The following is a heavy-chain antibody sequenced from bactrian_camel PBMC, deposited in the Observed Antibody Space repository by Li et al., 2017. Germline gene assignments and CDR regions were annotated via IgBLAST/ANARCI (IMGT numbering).Heavy chain of an antibody. V-gene: IGHV3S55*01. CDR2: IDITNTT. Sequence: HVQLVESGGGSVQAGGSPRLSCSASGPTYSSYCMAWFRQAPGKQREGVAAIDITNTTVYADSVKGRFTISQDDTKRVLWLQMNSLKTDDTAVYYCAALGCRHRGLTFNYWGQGTQVTVS. CDR3: AALGCRHRGLTFNY. J-gene: IGHJ4*01. D-gene: IGHD1*01. CDR1: GPTYSSYC.